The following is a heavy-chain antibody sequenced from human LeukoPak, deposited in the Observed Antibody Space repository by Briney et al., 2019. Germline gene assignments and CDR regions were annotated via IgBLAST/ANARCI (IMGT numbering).Heavy chain of an antibody. J-gene: IGHJ6*02. Sequence: SVKVSCKASGFTFTSSAMQWVRQARGQRLEWIGWIVVGSGNTNYAQKFQERVTITRDMSTSTAYMELSSLRSEDTAVYYCAAAANILTGYYSGMDVWGQGTTVTDSS. CDR1: GFTFTSSA. D-gene: IGHD3-9*01. CDR3: AAAANILTGYYSGMDV. CDR2: IVVGSGNT. V-gene: IGHV1-58*02.